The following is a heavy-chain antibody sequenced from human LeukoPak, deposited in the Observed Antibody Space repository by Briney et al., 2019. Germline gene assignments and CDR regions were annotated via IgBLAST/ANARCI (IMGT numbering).Heavy chain of an antibody. CDR3: ARRTGYYGAFDI. CDR1: GGSLSSYY. D-gene: IGHD3/OR15-3a*01. V-gene: IGHV4-59*08. Sequence: SEALSLTCTGSGGSLSSYYWSWIRQPPGKGLEGIGYIYYSGSTHYNPSLKSRVTISVDTSKNQFSLKLSSVTAADTAVYSCARRTGYYGAFDIWGQGTMVTVSS. CDR2: IYYSGST. J-gene: IGHJ3*02.